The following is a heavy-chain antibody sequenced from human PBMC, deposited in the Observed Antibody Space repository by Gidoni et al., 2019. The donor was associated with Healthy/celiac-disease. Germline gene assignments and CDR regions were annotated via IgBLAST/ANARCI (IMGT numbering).Heavy chain of an antibody. D-gene: IGHD3-16*01. Sequence: EVQLVESGGGLVKPGGSLRLSCSASGFTFSNAWMSWVRQAPGKGLEWVGRIKSKTDGGTTDYAAPVKGRFTISRDDSKNTLYLQMNSLKTEDTAVYYCTTDRSLAYAFDIWGQGTMVTVSS. J-gene: IGHJ3*02. V-gene: IGHV3-15*01. CDR3: TTDRSLAYAFDI. CDR2: IKSKTDGGTT. CDR1: GFTFSNAW.